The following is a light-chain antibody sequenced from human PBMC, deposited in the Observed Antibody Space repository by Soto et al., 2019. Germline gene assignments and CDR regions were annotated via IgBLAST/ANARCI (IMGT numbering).Light chain of an antibody. J-gene: IGKJ3*01. V-gene: IGKV1-5*01. CDR2: DAS. CDR3: QQYHSYIFT. Sequence: DIQMTQSPSTLSESVGYRVTFTCRASHNISKWLAWYQQKPGKAPNLLTFDASSLESGVPSRFSGSGSGTGFTLTINSLQPDDYGTYYCQQYHSYIFTFGPGTKVDIK. CDR1: HNISKW.